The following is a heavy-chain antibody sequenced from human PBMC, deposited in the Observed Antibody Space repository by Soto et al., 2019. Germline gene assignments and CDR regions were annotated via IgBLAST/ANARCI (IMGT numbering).Heavy chain of an antibody. Sequence: PGGSLRLSCAASGFTFSNFVMRWVRQTPGKGLEWVSTITGTGGDTYYTDSVKGRFTISRDNSKNTLYLQMSSLRAEDTAIYYCAKEVSLGSTVDLGYWGQGALVTVSS. CDR2: ITGTGGDT. CDR3: AKEVSLGSTVDLGY. V-gene: IGHV3-23*01. CDR1: GFTFSNFV. D-gene: IGHD7-27*01. J-gene: IGHJ4*02.